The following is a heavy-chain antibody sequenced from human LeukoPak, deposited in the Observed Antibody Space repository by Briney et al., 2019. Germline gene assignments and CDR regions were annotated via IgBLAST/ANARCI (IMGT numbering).Heavy chain of an antibody. J-gene: IGHJ3*02. D-gene: IGHD3-22*01. CDR1: GDSIRSGDYY. Sequence: SETLSLTCTVSGDSIRSGDYYWSWIRQPAGKGLEWIRRISSSGSTNYHPSLKGRATISVDTSKNQFSLKLSSVTAADTAVYFCARGPYSYDSSGAFDIWGQGTMVTVSS. CDR2: ISSSGST. V-gene: IGHV4-61*02. CDR3: ARGPYSYDSSGAFDI.